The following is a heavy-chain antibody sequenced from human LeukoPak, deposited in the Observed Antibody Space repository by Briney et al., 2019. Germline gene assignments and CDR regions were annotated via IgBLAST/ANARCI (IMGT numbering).Heavy chain of an antibody. V-gene: IGHV3-30*02. CDR3: ATYRQVLLPFES. CDR1: GFTFSSYG. Sequence: GGSLRLSCAASGFTFSSYGMHWVRQAPGKGLEWVAFIRYDGSAKYYADSVKGRFTISRDSSKNTLYLQMNSLRAEDTAIYYCATYRQVLLPFESWGQGTLVTVSS. D-gene: IGHD2-8*02. CDR2: IRYDGSAK. J-gene: IGHJ4*02.